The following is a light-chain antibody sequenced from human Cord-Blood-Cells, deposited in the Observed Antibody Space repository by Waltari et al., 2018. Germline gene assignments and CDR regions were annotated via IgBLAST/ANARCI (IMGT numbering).Light chain of an antibody. V-gene: IGLV2-14*01. J-gene: IGLJ2*01. CDR3: SSYTSSSIL. CDR2: EVS. Sequence: QSALTQPASVSGSPGQSITISCTGTSSDAGGYNYVSWYQQHPGKAPKLMIYEVSNRPSGVSSRCSGSKSGNTASLTISGLQAEDETDYYCSSYTSSSILFGGGTKLTVL. CDR1: SSDAGGYNY.